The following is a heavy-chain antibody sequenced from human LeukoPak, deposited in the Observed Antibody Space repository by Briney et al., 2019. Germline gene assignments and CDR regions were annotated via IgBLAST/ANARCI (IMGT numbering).Heavy chain of an antibody. CDR1: GFTFSSYA. CDR2: ISYDGSNK. J-gene: IGHJ4*02. V-gene: IGHV3-30-3*01. D-gene: IGHD5-18*01. CDR3: AKEAGYNYGLFDY. Sequence: PGGSLRLSCAASGFTFSSYAMHWFRQAPGKGLERVAVISYDGSNKYYADSVKGRFTISRDNSKNALYLQMNSLRAEDTAVYYCAKEAGYNYGLFDYWGQGTLVTVSS.